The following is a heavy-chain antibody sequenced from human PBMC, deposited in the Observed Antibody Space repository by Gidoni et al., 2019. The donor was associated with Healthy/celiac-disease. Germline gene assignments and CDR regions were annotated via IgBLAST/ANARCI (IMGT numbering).Heavy chain of an antibody. CDR2: IYPGDSNT. V-gene: IGHV5-51*03. D-gene: IGHD1-1*01. Sequence: QLVQSGAEVKNPGESLKISCKGSGYSFTSYWSGWVRQMPGKGLEWMGIIYPGDSNTRDSPSFQGQVTISADKSISTAYLQWSSLKASDTAMYYCARYVDWNDFRWAFDIWGQGTMVTVSS. CDR3: ARYVDWNDFRWAFDI. CDR1: GYSFTSYW. J-gene: IGHJ3*02.